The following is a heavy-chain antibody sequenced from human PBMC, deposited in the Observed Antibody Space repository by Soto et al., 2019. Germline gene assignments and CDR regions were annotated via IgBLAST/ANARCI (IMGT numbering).Heavy chain of an antibody. Sequence: PSQTLSLTCAISGDSVSNNIAAWNWIRQPPSRGLEWLGRTFYRSKWYNDYAVSVKGRVTINPDTSKNQFSLELNSVTPEDTAVFFCARGIWGTYDYGAFDVWGQGTMVTVSS. D-gene: IGHD3-16*01. CDR2: TFYRSKWYN. CDR1: GDSVSNNIAA. V-gene: IGHV6-1*01. J-gene: IGHJ3*01. CDR3: ARGIWGTYDYGAFDV.